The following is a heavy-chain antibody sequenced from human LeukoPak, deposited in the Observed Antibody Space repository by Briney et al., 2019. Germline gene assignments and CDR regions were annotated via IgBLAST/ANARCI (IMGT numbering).Heavy chain of an antibody. CDR2: IYYSGST. CDR1: GGSISSGGYY. D-gene: IGHD4-17*01. Sequence: PSQTLSLTCIVSGGSISSGGYYWSWIRQHPGKGLEWIGYIYYSGSTYYNPSLKSRVTISVDTSKNQFSLKLSSVTAADTAVYYCARYSPDYGDYFAYWGQGALVTDPS. V-gene: IGHV4-31*03. J-gene: IGHJ4*02. CDR3: ARYSPDYGDYFAY.